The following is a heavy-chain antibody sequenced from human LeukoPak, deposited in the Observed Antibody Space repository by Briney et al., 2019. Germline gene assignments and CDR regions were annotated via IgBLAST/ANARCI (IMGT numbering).Heavy chain of an antibody. CDR2: ISGSGGST. CDR3: AKDSDEAYCGGDCYSDY. Sequence: GGSLRLSCAASGFTFSSYAMSWVRQAPGKGLEWVSAISGSGGSTYYADSVKGRFTISRDNSKNPLYLQMNSLRAEDTAVYYCAKDSDEAYCGGDCYSDYWGQGTLVTVSS. CDR1: GFTFSSYA. D-gene: IGHD2-21*02. J-gene: IGHJ4*02. V-gene: IGHV3-23*01.